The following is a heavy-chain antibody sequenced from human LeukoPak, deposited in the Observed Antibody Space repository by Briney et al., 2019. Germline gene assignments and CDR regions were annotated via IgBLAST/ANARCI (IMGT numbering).Heavy chain of an antibody. Sequence: GGSLRLSCAASGFTFSSYEMNWVRQAPGKGLEWVSYISSSGSTIYYADSVKGRFTISRDNATNSLYLQMNSLRAEDTAVYYCARDGYPYAFDIWGQGTMVTVSS. CDR2: ISSSGSTI. CDR3: ARDGYPYAFDI. J-gene: IGHJ3*02. D-gene: IGHD1-1*01. V-gene: IGHV3-48*03. CDR1: GFTFSSYE.